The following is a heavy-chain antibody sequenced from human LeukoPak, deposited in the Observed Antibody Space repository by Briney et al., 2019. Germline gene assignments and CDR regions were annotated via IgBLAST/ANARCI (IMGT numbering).Heavy chain of an antibody. CDR2: MNPNSGNT. J-gene: IGHJ6*03. V-gene: IGHV1-8*03. D-gene: IGHD1-14*01. Sequence: ASVKVSCKASGYTFTSYGISWVRQAPGQGLEWMGWMNPNSGNTGYAQKFQGRVTLTRDTSISTAYMELSSLRSEDTAVYYCARGRTDENYHYYYYMDVWGRGTTVTVSS. CDR1: GYTFTSYG. CDR3: ARGRTDENYHYYYYMDV.